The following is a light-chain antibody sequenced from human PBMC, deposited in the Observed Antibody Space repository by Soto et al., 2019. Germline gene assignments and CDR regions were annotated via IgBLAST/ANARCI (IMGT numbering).Light chain of an antibody. CDR1: TSNIGSNY. CDR2: RYN. J-gene: IGLJ1*01. CDR3: ATWDDSLNGFYV. Sequence: QSVLTQPPSASGTPGQGVTISCSGSTSNIGSNYVYWYQQLPGTAPKLLIYRYNQRPSGVPDRFSGSKSDTSASLAISGLRSDDEADYFCATWDDSLNGFYVFGTGTKVTVL. V-gene: IGLV1-47*01.